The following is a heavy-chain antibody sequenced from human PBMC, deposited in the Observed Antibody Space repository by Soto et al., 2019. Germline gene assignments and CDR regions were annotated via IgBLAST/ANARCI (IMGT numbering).Heavy chain of an antibody. V-gene: IGHV5-51*03. D-gene: IGHD2-21*02. CDR3: ARTATRNCAGDCFNAEYFQH. CDR1: GYSFTTFW. Sequence: EAQLVQSGAEVKRPGESLRISCKGSGYSFTTFWIGWVRHMPGKGLEWMGIIYPGDSETRYSPSFQGQVTMSADKSISTAYLQWSSLKASDTAMYYCARTATRNCAGDCFNAEYFQHWGQGTLVTASS. CDR2: IYPGDSET. J-gene: IGHJ1*01.